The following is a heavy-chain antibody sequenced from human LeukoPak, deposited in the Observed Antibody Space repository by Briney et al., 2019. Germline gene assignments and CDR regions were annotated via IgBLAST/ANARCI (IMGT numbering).Heavy chain of an antibody. J-gene: IGHJ4*02. D-gene: IGHD1-26*01. CDR1: GYTFTSYD. Sequence: ASVKVSCKASGYTFTSYDINWVRQAPGQGLEWMGWISPNNGGTNHAQKFQGRVTMTSDTSISTAYMELSRLTSDDTAVYYCARGPYRYSGTYAYPFDYWGQGTLVTVTS. CDR2: ISPNNGGT. CDR3: ARGPYRYSGTYAYPFDY. V-gene: IGHV1-2*02.